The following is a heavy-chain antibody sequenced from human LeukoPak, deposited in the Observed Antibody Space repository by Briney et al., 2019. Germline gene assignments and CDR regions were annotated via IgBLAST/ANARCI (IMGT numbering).Heavy chain of an antibody. V-gene: IGHV3-53*01. D-gene: IGHD5-18*01. CDR3: AKRGGYDYGSHFDY. Sequence: PGGSLRLSCAASGSTVSSNYMSWVRQAPGKGLEWVSVIYSGGSTYYADSVKGRLTISRDSSNSTLYLHLDNLRAEDTAVYFCAKRGGYDYGSHFDYWGQGTLVTVSS. CDR2: IYSGGST. J-gene: IGHJ4*02. CDR1: GSTVSSNY.